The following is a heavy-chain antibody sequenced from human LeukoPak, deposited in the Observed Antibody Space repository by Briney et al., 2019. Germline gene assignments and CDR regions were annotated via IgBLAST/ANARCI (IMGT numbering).Heavy chain of an antibody. CDR1: GRSISSSSYY. Sequence: SETLSLTCTVSGRSISSSSYYWGWIRQPPGRGLGWVGSIYYSGSTYNTPSLKSRVTISVGTSKKQFSLKLSSVTAADTAVYYCARHLPMPPYQRPFGYWGQGTLVTVSS. D-gene: IGHD2-2*01. CDR3: ARHLPMPPYQRPFGY. J-gene: IGHJ4*02. V-gene: IGHV4-39*01. CDR2: IYYSGST.